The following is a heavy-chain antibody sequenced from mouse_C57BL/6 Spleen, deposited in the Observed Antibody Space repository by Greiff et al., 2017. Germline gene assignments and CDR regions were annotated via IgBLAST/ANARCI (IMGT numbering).Heavy chain of an antibody. CDR3: TRDERYYRYFDV. CDR1: GFTFSSSA. Sequence: EVKVEESGEGLVKPGGSLKLSCAASGFTFSSSAMHWVRRTPEKRLEWVAYISRGGDYIYYADTVKGRFTSSKDNARNTLYLQMSNLKSEDTAMYYCTRDERYYRYFDVWGTGTTVTVSS. CDR2: ISRGGDYI. J-gene: IGHJ1*03. V-gene: IGHV5-9-1*02.